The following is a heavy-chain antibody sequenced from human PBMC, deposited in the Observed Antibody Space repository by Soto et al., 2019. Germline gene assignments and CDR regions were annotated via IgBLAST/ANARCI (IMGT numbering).Heavy chain of an antibody. J-gene: IGHJ4*02. V-gene: IGHV3-7*02. CDR3: ARDGDGVAAVPFDY. CDR1: GLSFSGYW. CDR2: IKQDGSER. D-gene: IGHD3-10*01. Sequence: EVLLVESGGDLVQPGGSLRLSCAASGLSFSGYWMSWVRQAPGKGLEWVANIKQDGSERYYVDSVKGRFTVSRDNXXXXXXXXXXXXXXXXTAVYYCARDGDGVAAVPFDYWGQGTLVTVSS.